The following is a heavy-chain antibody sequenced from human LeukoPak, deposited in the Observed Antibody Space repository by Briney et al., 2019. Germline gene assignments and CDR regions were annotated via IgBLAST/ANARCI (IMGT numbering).Heavy chain of an antibody. CDR1: GGTISSYA. CDR3: AKISLTGYYTDDAFDI. D-gene: IGHD3-9*01. CDR2: IIPIFGTA. Sequence: SVKVSCKASGGTISSYAISWVRQAPGQGLEWMGGIIPIFGTANYAQKFQGRVTITTDESTSTAYMELSSLRSEDTAVYYCAKISLTGYYTDDAFDIWGQGTMVTVSS. J-gene: IGHJ3*02. V-gene: IGHV1-69*05.